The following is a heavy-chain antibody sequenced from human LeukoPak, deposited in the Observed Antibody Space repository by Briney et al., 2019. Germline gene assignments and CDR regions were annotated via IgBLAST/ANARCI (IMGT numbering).Heavy chain of an antibody. Sequence: PSETLSLTCAVYGGSFSGYYWSWIRQPPGKGLEWIGEINHSGSTNYNPSLKSGVTISVDTSKTQFSLKLSSVTAADTAVYYCARGRWLQRPRPYYFDYWGQGTLVTVSS. D-gene: IGHD5-24*01. CDR3: ARGRWLQRPRPYYFDY. J-gene: IGHJ4*02. V-gene: IGHV4-34*01. CDR2: INHSGST. CDR1: GGSFSGYY.